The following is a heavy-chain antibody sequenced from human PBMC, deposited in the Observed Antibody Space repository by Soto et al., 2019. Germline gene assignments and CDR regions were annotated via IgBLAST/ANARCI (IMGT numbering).Heavy chain of an antibody. D-gene: IGHD3-16*02. V-gene: IGHV6-1*01. J-gene: IGHJ4*02. CDR1: GDSVSSNSAA. CDR2: TYYRSKWYN. CDR3: ARGLFRGAYDYIWGSYRNNFDY. Sequence: KQSQTLSLTCAISGDSVSSNSAAWNWIRQSPSRGLEWLGRTYYRSKWYNDYAVSVKSRITINPDTSKNQFSLQLNSVTPEDTAVYYCARGLFRGAYDYIWGSYRNNFDYWGQGTLVTVSS.